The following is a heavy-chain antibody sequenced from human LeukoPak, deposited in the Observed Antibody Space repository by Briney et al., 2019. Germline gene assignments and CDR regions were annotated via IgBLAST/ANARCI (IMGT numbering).Heavy chain of an antibody. D-gene: IGHD3-3*01. V-gene: IGHV4-31*03. CDR3: ASGEGWSGYPYYMDV. J-gene: IGHJ6*03. Sequence: SQTLSLTCTVSGDSISRGGHYWSWIRQLPGKGLEWIGYIYYSGSTYYNPSLKSRLTISVDTSTTQFSLRLSSVTAADTAVYYCASGEGWSGYPYYMDVWGTGTTVTVSS. CDR2: IYYSGST. CDR1: GDSISRGGHY.